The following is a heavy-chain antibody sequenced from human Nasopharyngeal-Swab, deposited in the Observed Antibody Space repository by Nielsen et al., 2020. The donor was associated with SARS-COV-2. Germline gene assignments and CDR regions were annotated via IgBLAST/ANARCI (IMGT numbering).Heavy chain of an antibody. D-gene: IGHD3-3*01. Sequence: ASVKVSCKASGYTFTSYGISWVRQAPGQGLEWMGWISAYNGNTNYAQKLQGRVTMTTETSTSTAYMELRSLRSDDTAVYYCARDSGKMEWPLGDYWGQVTLVTVSS. J-gene: IGHJ4*02. CDR2: ISAYNGNT. V-gene: IGHV1-18*01. CDR3: ARDSGKMEWPLGDY. CDR1: GYTFTSYG.